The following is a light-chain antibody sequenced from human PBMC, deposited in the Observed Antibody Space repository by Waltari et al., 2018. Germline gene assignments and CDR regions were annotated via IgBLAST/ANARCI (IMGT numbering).Light chain of an antibody. Sequence: QSALTQPASVSGSPGQSITISCTGTSSDVGGYNSVSWYQRHPGKAPKLIIYEGSKRPSGVSNRFSGSKSGYTASLTISGVQAEDEADYYCCSYATGSSYVFGTGTKVTVL. J-gene: IGLJ1*01. CDR1: SSDVGGYNS. CDR2: EGS. V-gene: IGLV2-23*01. CDR3: CSYATGSSYV.